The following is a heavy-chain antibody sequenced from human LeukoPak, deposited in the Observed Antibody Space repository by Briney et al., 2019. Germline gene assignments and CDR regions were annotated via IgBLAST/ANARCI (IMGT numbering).Heavy chain of an antibody. V-gene: IGHV3-66*02. CDR2: IYSGGST. Sequence: PGGSLRLSCAASGFTVSSNYMSWVRQAPGKGLEWVSVIYSGGSTYYADSVKGRFTISRDNSKNTLYLQMNSLRAEDAAVYYCARDGYCSSTSCFALDCWGQGTLVTVSS. CDR1: GFTVSSNY. CDR3: ARDGYCSSTSCFALDC. D-gene: IGHD2-2*03. J-gene: IGHJ4*02.